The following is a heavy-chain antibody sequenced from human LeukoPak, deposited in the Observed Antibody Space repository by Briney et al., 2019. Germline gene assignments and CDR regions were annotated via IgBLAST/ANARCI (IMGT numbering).Heavy chain of an antibody. CDR2: ISGSGGST. D-gene: IGHD2-2*01. V-gene: IGHV3-23*01. Sequence: GGSLRLSCVASGFTFSSYAMSWVRQAPGKGLEWVSGISGSGGSTHYADSVKGRFTISRDNSKNTLYLQMNSLRAEDTATYYCAVEDCSSISCYFFWGQGTLLTVSS. CDR3: AVEDCSSISCYFF. J-gene: IGHJ4*02. CDR1: GFTFSSYA.